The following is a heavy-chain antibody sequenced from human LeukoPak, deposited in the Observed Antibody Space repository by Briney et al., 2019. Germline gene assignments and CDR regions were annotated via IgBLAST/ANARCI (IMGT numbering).Heavy chain of an antibody. CDR1: GFTFSCYE. Sequence: GVSLRLSCAASGFTFSCYEMHWVRQATGKGVEGVSAIGTSGDPYYPGSVKGRFTISRENAKTSLYLQMNSLRAGDTAVYYCARDNRRYDSSGYYYGDGAFDIWGQGTMVTVSS. V-gene: IGHV3-13*05. J-gene: IGHJ3*02. D-gene: IGHD3-22*01. CDR2: IGTSGDP. CDR3: ARDNRRYDSSGYYYGDGAFDI.